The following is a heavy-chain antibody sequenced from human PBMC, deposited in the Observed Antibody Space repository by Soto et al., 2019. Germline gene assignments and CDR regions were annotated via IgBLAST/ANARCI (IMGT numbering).Heavy chain of an antibody. CDR3: ARDTYSSSWYQG. Sequence: EVQLVESGGGLVQPGGSLRLSCAASGFTFSNYWMHWVRQAPGKGLVWVSRINSDGSSTTYADSVKGRFTISRDNAKNTLYLQMNSLRAEDTAVYYCARDTYSSSWYQGWGQGTLVTVSS. CDR2: INSDGSST. J-gene: IGHJ4*02. V-gene: IGHV3-74*01. CDR1: GFTFSNYW. D-gene: IGHD6-13*01.